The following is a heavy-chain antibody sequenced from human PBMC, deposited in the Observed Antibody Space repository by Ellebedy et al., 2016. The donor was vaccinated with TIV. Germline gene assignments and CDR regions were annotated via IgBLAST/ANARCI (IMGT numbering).Heavy chain of an antibody. CDR2: NYSDGNT. D-gene: IGHD2/OR15-2a*01. CDR3: ARAGEYCDFPQNCYAMDV. CDR1: GFAVSSNY. Sequence: GESLKISCAASGFAVSSNYMTWVRQAPGRGLEWVPLNYSDGNTNYTDSVRGRFTISRDSSKNTLALQMNSLRAEDTAVYYCARAGEYCDFPQNCYAMDVWGQGTTVTVS. J-gene: IGHJ6*02. V-gene: IGHV3-53*01.